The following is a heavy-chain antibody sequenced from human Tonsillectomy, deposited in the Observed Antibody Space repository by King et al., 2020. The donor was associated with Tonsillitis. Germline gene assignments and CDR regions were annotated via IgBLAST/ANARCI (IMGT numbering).Heavy chain of an antibody. V-gene: IGHV3-30*04. CDR3: ARDLMSGDWNDPLGYFDY. D-gene: IGHD1-1*01. Sequence: QLVQSGGGVVQPGRSLRLSCAASGFTFSHYAMHWVRQAPGKGLEWVAIISYDGSEKYYADSVKGRFTISRDNSKNKMYVQMNSLRAEDTAVYYCARDLMSGDWNDPLGYFDYWGQGXLVTVSS. CDR2: ISYDGSEK. J-gene: IGHJ4*02. CDR1: GFTFSHYA.